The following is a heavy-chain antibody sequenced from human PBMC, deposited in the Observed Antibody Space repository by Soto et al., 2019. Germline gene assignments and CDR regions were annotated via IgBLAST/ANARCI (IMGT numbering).Heavy chain of an antibody. V-gene: IGHV3-48*01. J-gene: IGHJ3*01. Sequence: GGSLRLSCAASGFPFRNYGMNWVRQAPGKGQERVSYIGIGSSTKYYADSVKGRFTISRDNAKNSLYLQMNSLRAEDTAVYYCARDQLYYNDISGRPLNTFDVWGQGTMVTVSS. CDR3: ARDQLYYNDISGRPLNTFDV. D-gene: IGHD3-22*01. CDR2: IGIGSSTK. CDR1: GFPFRNYG.